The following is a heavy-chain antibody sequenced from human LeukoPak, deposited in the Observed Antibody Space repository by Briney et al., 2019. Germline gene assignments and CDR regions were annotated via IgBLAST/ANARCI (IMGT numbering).Heavy chain of an antibody. V-gene: IGHV3-23*01. CDR3: GARPGEVAVPYDY. CDR1: GFTFSTYA. J-gene: IGHJ4*02. Sequence: GALRLSCAASGFTFSTYAMTWVRRAPGKGLEWVSVISGSGGFTYYADSVKGRFTISRDNSKNTLYLQMHSLRAEDTAVYYCGARPGEVAVPYDYWGQGTLVTVSS. CDR2: ISGSGGFT. D-gene: IGHD2-15*01.